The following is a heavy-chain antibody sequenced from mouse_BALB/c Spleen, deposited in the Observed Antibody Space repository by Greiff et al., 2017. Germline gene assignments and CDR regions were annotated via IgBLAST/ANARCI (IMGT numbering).Heavy chain of an antibody. V-gene: IGHV2-9*02. Sequence: VMLVESGPGLVAPSQSLSITCTVSGFSLTSYGVHWVRQPPGKGLEWLGVIWAGGSTNYNSALMSRLSISKDNSKSQVFLKMNSLQTDDTAMYYCATYGNLEEGYYAMDYWGQGTSVTVSS. D-gene: IGHD2-1*01. J-gene: IGHJ4*01. CDR1: GFSLTSYG. CDR2: IWAGGST. CDR3: ATYGNLEEGYYAMDY.